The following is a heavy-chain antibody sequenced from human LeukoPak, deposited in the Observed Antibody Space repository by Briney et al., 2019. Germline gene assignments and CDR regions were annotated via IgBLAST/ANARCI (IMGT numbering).Heavy chain of an antibody. J-gene: IGHJ5*02. CDR3: ARDSVVGATWYWFDP. CDR1: GFTFDDYG. D-gene: IGHD1-26*01. CDR2: INWNGGST. V-gene: IGHV3-20*04. Sequence: GGSLRLSCAASGFTFDDYGMSWVRQAPGKGLEWGSGINWNGGSTGYADSVKGRFTISRDNAKNSLYLQMNSLRAEDTALYYCARDSVVGATWYWFDPWGQGTLVTVSS.